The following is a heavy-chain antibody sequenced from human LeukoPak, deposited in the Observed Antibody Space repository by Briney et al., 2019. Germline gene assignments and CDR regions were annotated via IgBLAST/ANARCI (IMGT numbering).Heavy chain of an antibody. D-gene: IGHD3-22*01. CDR1: GYTFTGYY. J-gene: IGHJ4*02. CDR3: ARAQMPMIVVVITDLSFDY. V-gene: IGHV1-2*02. Sequence: ASVKVSCKASGYTFTGYYMHWVRRAPGQGLEWMGWINPNSGGTNYAQKFQGRVTMTRDTSISTAYMELSRLRSGDTAVYYCARAQMPMIVVVITDLSFDYWGQGTLVTVSS. CDR2: INPNSGGT.